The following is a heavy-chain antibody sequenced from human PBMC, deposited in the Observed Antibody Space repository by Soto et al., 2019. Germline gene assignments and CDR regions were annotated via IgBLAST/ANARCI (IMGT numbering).Heavy chain of an antibody. D-gene: IGHD2-21*02. Sequence: GGSLRLSCAASGFTFSGYGMHWVRQSPGKGLEWVAVISYDGSNKYYADSVKGRFTISRDNSKNTLYLQMNSLRAEDTAVYYCAKDRLSVVVTAIPDYWGQGTLVTVSS. J-gene: IGHJ4*02. CDR3: AKDRLSVVVTAIPDY. V-gene: IGHV3-30*18. CDR2: ISYDGSNK. CDR1: GFTFSGYG.